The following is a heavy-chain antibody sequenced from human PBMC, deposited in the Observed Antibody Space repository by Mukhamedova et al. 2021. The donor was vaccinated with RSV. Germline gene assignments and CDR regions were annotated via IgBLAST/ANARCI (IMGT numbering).Heavy chain of an antibody. Sequence: VRQAPGQGLEWMGGIIPIFGTVNYAQKFQGRVTITADESTSTAYMELSSLRSEDTAVYYCAREGYCSSTSCYGAFDIWGQGTMVT. CDR3: AREGYCSSTSCYGAFDI. J-gene: IGHJ3*02. D-gene: IGHD2-2*01. V-gene: IGHV1-69*01. CDR2: IIPIFGTV.